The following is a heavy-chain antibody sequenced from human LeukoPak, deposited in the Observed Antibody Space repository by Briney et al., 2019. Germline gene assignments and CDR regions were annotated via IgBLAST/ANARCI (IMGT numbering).Heavy chain of an antibody. CDR1: GFTFSSYW. J-gene: IGHJ1*01. CDR3: ARDGRYCSSTSCTNEYFQH. V-gene: IGHV3-74*01. Sequence: GGSLRLSCAASGFTFSSYWMHWVRQAPGKGLVWDSRINSDGSSTSYADSVKGRFTISRDNAKNTLYLQMNSLRAEDTAVYYCARDGRYCSSTSCTNEYFQHWGQGTLVTVSS. CDR2: INSDGSST. D-gene: IGHD2-2*01.